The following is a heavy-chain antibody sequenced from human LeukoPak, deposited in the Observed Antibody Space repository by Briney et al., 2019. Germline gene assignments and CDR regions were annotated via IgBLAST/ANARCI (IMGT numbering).Heavy chain of an antibody. CDR3: ARLPNYYDSSGSGYFDY. CDR2: IYPGDSDT. CDR1: GYSFTSYW. D-gene: IGHD3-22*01. V-gene: IGHV5-51*01. Sequence: GESLKISCKGSGYSFTSYWIGWVRQMPGKGLEWMGIIYPGDSDTRYSPSFQGQVTISADKSISTAYLQWSSLKASDTAMYYCARLPNYYDSSGSGYFDYWGQGTLVTVS. J-gene: IGHJ4*02.